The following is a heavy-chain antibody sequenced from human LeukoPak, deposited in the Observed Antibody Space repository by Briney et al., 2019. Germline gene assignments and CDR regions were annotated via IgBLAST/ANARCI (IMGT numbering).Heavy chain of an antibody. CDR3: AREDIVVVVAAIINWFDP. V-gene: IGHV4-38-2*02. CDR1: GGSISSGYY. J-gene: IGHJ5*02. Sequence: SETLSLTCTVSGGSISSGYYWGWLRQPPGKGLEWIGSIYHSGSTYYNPSLKSRVTISVDTSKNQFSLKLSSVTAADTAVYYCAREDIVVVVAAIINWFDPCGQGTLVTVSS. CDR2: IYHSGST. D-gene: IGHD2-15*01.